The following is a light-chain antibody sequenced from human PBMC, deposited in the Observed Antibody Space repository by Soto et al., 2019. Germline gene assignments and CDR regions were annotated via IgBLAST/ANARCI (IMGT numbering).Light chain of an antibody. CDR2: DAS. CDR1: QNISVW. V-gene: IGKV1-5*01. Sequence: DIQMTQSPSTLFASVGDGVTITCRASQNISVWLAWYQQRPGKAPKFLIYDASSLETGVPSRFSGSGSGTEFTLTIRSLQPDDFATYYCQQYDSSSPTFGQGTKLEIK. CDR3: QQYDSSSPT. J-gene: IGKJ2*01.